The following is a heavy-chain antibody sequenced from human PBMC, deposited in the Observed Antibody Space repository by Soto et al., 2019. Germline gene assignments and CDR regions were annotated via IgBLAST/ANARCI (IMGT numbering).Heavy chain of an antibody. Sequence: PGGSLRPSCAASGFTVSSNYMGWVRQAPGKGLEWVSVIYSGGSTYYADSVKGRFTISRDNSKNTLYLQMNSLRAEDTAVYYCARGRQYYDILTGYSTTPSYGMDVWGQGTTVTVSS. CDR2: IYSGGST. J-gene: IGHJ6*02. CDR3: ARGRQYYDILTGYSTTPSYGMDV. D-gene: IGHD3-9*01. V-gene: IGHV3-66*01. CDR1: GFTVSSNY.